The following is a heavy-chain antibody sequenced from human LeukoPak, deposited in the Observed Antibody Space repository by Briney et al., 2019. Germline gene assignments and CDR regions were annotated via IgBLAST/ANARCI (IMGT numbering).Heavy chain of an antibody. CDR3: ARGEVVVAALTNWYFDL. D-gene: IGHD2-15*01. CDR1: GYTFTSYY. V-gene: IGHV1-46*03. J-gene: IGHJ2*01. CDR2: INPSGGST. Sequence: ASVKVSCKASGYTFTSYYMHWVRQAPGQGLEWMGIINPSGGSTSYAQKFQGRVTMTRDTSTSTVCMELSSLRSEDTAVYYCARGEVVVAALTNWYFDLWGRGTLVTVSS.